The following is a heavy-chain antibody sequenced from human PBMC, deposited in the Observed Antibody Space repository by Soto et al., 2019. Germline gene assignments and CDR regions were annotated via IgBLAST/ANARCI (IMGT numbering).Heavy chain of an antibody. D-gene: IGHD5-12*01. CDR3: AASCVACGGFNYYGMDV. J-gene: IGHJ6*02. CDR2: IYYSGST. Sequence: SETLSLTCTVSGGSISSGGYYWSWIRQHPGRGLEWIGYIYYSGSTYYNPSLKSRVTISVDTSKNQFSLKLSSVTAADTAVYYCAASCVACGGFNYYGMDVWGQGTTVTVSS. CDR1: GGSISSGGYY. V-gene: IGHV4-31*03.